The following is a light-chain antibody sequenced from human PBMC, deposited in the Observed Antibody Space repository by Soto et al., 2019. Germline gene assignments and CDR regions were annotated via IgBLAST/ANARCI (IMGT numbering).Light chain of an antibody. V-gene: IGKV3D-11*01. CDR1: QGITNY. CDR2: DAS. CDR3: QQRSNWPLT. Sequence: TQSPSSVSASVGDRVTITCRASQGITNYLAWYQQKPGQAPRLLIYDASTRATGIPARFSGSGSGTDFTLTISNLEPEDFGVFYCQQRSNWPLTFGGGTKVDIK. J-gene: IGKJ4*01.